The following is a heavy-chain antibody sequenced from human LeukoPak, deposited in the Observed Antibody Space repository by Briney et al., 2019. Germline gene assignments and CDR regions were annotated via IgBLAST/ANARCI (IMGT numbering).Heavy chain of an antibody. J-gene: IGHJ6*02. CDR3: ARMSYYYYGMDV. V-gene: IGHV3-48*01. CDR2: ISGSSSTI. CDR1: GFTFSSYS. Sequence: GGSLRLSCAASGFTFSSYSMNWVRQAPGKGLEWVSYISGSSSTIYYADSVKGRFTISRDNAKNSLYLQMNSLRAEDTAVYYCARMSYYYYGMDVWGQGTTVTVSS.